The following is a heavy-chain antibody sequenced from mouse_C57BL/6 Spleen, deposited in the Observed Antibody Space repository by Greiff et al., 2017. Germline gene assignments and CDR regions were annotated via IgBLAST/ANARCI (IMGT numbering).Heavy chain of an antibody. CDR1: GYTFTSYW. CDR3: ARRGGYYGNYYYAMDD. J-gene: IGHJ4*01. CDR2: IYPGSGST. Sequence: QVQLQQPGAELVKPGASVKMSCKASGYTFTSYWITWVKQRPGQGLEWIGDIYPGSGSTNYNEKFKSKATLTVDTSSSTAYMQLSSLTSEDSAVYYCARRGGYYGNYYYAMDDWGQGTSVTVSS. V-gene: IGHV1-55*01. D-gene: IGHD2-1*01.